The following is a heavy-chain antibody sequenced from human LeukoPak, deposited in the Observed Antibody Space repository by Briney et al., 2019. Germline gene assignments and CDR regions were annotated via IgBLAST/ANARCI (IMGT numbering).Heavy chain of an antibody. J-gene: IGHJ4*02. V-gene: IGHV1-2*04. CDR3: ARVEAVAGTWDY. Sequence: GASVTVSCKASGYTFTGYYMHWVRQAPGQGVEWMGWINPNSGGTNYAQKFQGWVTMTRDTSISTAYMELSRLRSDDTAVYYCARVEAVAGTWDYWGQGTLVTVSS. CDR1: GYTFTGYY. CDR2: INPNSGGT. D-gene: IGHD6-19*01.